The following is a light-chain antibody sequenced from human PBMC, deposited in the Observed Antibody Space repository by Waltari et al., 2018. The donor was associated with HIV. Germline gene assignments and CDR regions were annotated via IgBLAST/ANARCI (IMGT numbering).Light chain of an antibody. Sequence: DIVMTLSPLYLPVTPGEPASISCRPSQSLLHSNGYNYLDWYLQKPGQSPQLLIYLGSNRASGVPDRFSGSGSGTDFTLKISRVEAEDVGVYYCMQALQTPTFGQGTKVEIK. CDR2: LGS. J-gene: IGKJ1*01. CDR1: QSLLHSNGYNY. V-gene: IGKV2-28*01. CDR3: MQALQTPT.